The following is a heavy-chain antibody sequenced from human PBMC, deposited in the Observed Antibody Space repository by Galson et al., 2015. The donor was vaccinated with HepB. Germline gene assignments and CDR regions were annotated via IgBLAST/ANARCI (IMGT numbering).Heavy chain of an antibody. V-gene: IGHV3-15*01. Sequence: SLRLSCAASGFTFSNAWMSWVRQAPGKGLEWVGRIKSKTDGGTTDYAAPVKGRFTISRDDSKNTLYLQMNSLKTEDTAVYYCTTEQKELRYFDWVTGTSMYYFDYWGQGTLVTVSS. J-gene: IGHJ4*02. CDR3: TTEQKELRYFDWVTGTSMYYFDY. CDR1: GFTFSNAW. CDR2: IKSKTDGGTT. D-gene: IGHD3-9*01.